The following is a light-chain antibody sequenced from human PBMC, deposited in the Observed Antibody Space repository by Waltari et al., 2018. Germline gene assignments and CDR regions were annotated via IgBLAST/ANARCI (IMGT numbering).Light chain of an antibody. CDR2: KAS. CDR1: QSIVVW. V-gene: IGKV1-5*03. Sequence: DIQVTQSPSTLSASVGDRGTITCRASQSIVVWLAWYQQKPGKAPRLLIYKASYLESGVPSRFSGSGSGTEFTLTISSLQADDFATYYCLQYNSYPWTFGQGTKVEIK. J-gene: IGKJ1*01. CDR3: LQYNSYPWT.